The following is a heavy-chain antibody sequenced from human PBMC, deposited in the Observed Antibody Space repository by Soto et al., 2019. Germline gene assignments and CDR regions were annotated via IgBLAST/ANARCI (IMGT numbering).Heavy chain of an antibody. V-gene: IGHV1-69*10. J-gene: IGHJ4*02. D-gene: IGHD1-1*01. CDR2: IIPIFGIA. Sequence: ASVKVSCKASGGTFSSYAISWVRQAPGQGLEWMGGIIPIFGIANYAQKFQGRVTITADKSTSTAYMELSSLRSEDTAVYYCARLTTGTTLDYWGQGTLVTVSS. CDR3: ARLTTGTTLDY. CDR1: GGTFSSYA.